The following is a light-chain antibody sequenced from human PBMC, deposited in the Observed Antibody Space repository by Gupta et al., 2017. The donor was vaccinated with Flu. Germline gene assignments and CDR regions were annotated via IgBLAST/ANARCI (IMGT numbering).Light chain of an antibody. J-gene: IGKJ5*01. CDR1: QSLLHSDGKTY. CDR3: MQSVHLPSIT. CDR2: EIS. Sequence: DVVMTQTPLSLSVTPGQPASISCKSSQSLLHSDGKTYVNWYLKKPGQPPHLLIYEISNRFSGVSERFSGSGSGTDFTLKISRVEAGDVGLYYCMQSVHLPSITFGQGTRLEIK. V-gene: IGKV2D-29*01.